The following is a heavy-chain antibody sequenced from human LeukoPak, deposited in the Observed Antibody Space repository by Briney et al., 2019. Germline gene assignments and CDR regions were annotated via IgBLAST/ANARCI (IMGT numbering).Heavy chain of an antibody. D-gene: IGHD6-19*01. V-gene: IGHV4-59*12. J-gene: IGHJ5*02. Sequence: SETLSLTCTVSGGSISSYYWSWIRQPPGKGLEWIGYIYYSGSTNYNPSLKSRVTISVDTSKNQFSLKLSSVTAADTAVYYCARGARVAVPLNWFDPWGQGTLVTVSS. CDR1: GGSISSYY. CDR3: ARGARVAVPLNWFDP. CDR2: IYYSGST.